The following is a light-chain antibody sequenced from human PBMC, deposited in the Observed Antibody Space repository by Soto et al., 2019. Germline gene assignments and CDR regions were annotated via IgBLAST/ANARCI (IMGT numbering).Light chain of an antibody. CDR2: KVS. J-gene: IGKJ2*01. CDR1: QSLEYSDGRTF. CDR3: MQGRYWAT. V-gene: IGKV2-30*01. Sequence: DVVMTQSPLSLSVTLGQPASISCSSTQSLEYSDGRTFLNWFQQRPGQSPRRLLYKVSNRDSGVPDRFSGSGSGTNFTLKISRMEAEDVGVYFCMQGRYWATFGQGTKLEIK.